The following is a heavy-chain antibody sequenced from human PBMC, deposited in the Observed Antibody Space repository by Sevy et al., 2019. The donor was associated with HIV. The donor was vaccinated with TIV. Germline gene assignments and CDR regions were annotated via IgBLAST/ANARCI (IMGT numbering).Heavy chain of an antibody. D-gene: IGHD3-22*01. CDR3: ARGAYYYDSSGYSGAFDI. V-gene: IGHV3-33*01. CDR1: GFTFSSYA. Sequence: GGSLRLSCAASGFTFSSYAMHWVRQAPGKGLEWVAVIWYDGSNKYYADSVKGRFTISRDNSKNTLYLQMNSLRAEDTAGYYCARGAYYYDSSGYSGAFDIWGQGTMVTVSS. J-gene: IGHJ3*02. CDR2: IWYDGSNK.